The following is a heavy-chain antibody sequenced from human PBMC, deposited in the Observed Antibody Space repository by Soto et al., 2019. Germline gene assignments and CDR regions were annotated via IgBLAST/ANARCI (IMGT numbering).Heavy chain of an antibody. V-gene: IGHV1-3*01. CDR1: GYTFTGYA. Sequence: QVQLVQSGTEVKKPGASVKVSCKASGYTFTGYAILWVRQAPGQRLEWMGWINAGNGNTKYSQKFQGRVTITRDTSASTAYMELSSLRSEDTAVYYCARAQNLEMATPWGKGTLVTVSS. J-gene: IGHJ4*02. CDR3: ARAQNLEMATP. CDR2: INAGNGNT. D-gene: IGHD5-12*01.